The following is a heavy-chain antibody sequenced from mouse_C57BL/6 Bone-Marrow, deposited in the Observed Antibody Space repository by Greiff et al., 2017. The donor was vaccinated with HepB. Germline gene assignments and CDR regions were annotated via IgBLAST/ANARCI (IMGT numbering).Heavy chain of an antibody. CDR3: ARTPYYGRRRDY. D-gene: IGHD1-1*01. CDR2: IFPGSGST. CDR1: GYTFTDYY. Sequence: QVQLKESGPELVKPGASVKISCKASGYTFTDYYINWVKQRPGQGLEWIGWIFPGSGSTYYNEKFKGKATLTVDKSSSTAYMLLSSLTSEDSAVYFCARTPYYGRRRDYWGQGTSVTVSS. V-gene: IGHV1-75*01. J-gene: IGHJ4*01.